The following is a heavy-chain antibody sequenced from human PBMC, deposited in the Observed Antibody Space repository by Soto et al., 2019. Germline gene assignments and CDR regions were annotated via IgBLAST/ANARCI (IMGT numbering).Heavy chain of an antibody. Sequence: QLQLQESGPGLVKPSETLSLTCTVSGGSISSSSYYWGWIRQPPGKGLEWIGRIYYSGSTYYNPSLKSRVTITVDTSKNQFSLKLSSVTAADTAVYYCARRGFGSFQTRHAFDIWGQGTMVTVSS. J-gene: IGHJ3*02. CDR3: ARRGFGSFQTRHAFDI. CDR1: GGSISSSSYY. V-gene: IGHV4-39*01. CDR2: IYYSGST. D-gene: IGHD3-3*01.